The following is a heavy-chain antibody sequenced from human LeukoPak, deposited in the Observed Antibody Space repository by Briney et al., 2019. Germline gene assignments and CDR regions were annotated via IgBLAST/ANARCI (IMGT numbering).Heavy chain of an antibody. CDR2: INHSGST. J-gene: IGHJ3*02. Sequence: SETLSLTCAVYGGSFSGYYWSWIRQPPGKGLEWIGEINHSGSTNYNPSLKSRVTISVDTSKNQFSLKLSSVTAADTAVYYCARVAVYCGGDFYSDAFDIWGQGAMVTVSS. V-gene: IGHV4-34*01. CDR3: ARVAVYCGGDFYSDAFDI. D-gene: IGHD2-21*02. CDR1: GGSFSGYY.